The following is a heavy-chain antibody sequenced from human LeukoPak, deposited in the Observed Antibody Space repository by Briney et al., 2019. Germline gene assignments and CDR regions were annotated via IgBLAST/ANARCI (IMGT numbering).Heavy chain of an antibody. J-gene: IGHJ4*02. CDR3: ARAGGDGYNSAY. Sequence: GGSLRLSCAASGFTFSSYSMNWVHQAPGKGLEWVSVIYSGGSTYYADSVKGRFTISRDNSKNTLYLQMNSLRAEDTAVYYCARAGGDGYNSAYWGQGTLVTVSS. CDR1: GFTFSSYS. CDR2: IYSGGST. D-gene: IGHD5-24*01. V-gene: IGHV3-53*01.